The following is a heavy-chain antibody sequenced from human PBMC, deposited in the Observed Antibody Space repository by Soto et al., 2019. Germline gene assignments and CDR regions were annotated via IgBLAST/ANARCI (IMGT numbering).Heavy chain of an antibody. D-gene: IGHD5-12*01. CDR2: IIPIFGTA. V-gene: IGHV1-69*13. CDR1: GGTFSSYA. Sequence: ASAKVSCKASGGTFSSYAISWVRQAPGQGLEWMGGIIPIFGTANYAQKFQGRVTITADESTSTAYMELSSLRSEDTAVYYCARGGDGYNSFDYWGQGTLVTVSS. CDR3: ARGGDGYNSFDY. J-gene: IGHJ4*02.